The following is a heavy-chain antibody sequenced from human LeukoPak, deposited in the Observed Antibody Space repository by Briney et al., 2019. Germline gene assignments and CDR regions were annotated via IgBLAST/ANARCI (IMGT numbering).Heavy chain of an antibody. CDR2: INHSGST. Sequence: PSETLSLTCAVYGGSLSGYYWTWIRQPPGKGLEWIGEINHSGSTNYNPSLKSRVTISVDTSKSQFSRKLSSVTDADTAVYYCARTIAVAGTLYYYCGMDVWGKGTTVTVSS. J-gene: IGHJ6*04. V-gene: IGHV4-34*01. D-gene: IGHD6-19*01. CDR3: ARTIAVAGTLYYYCGMDV. CDR1: GGSLSGYY.